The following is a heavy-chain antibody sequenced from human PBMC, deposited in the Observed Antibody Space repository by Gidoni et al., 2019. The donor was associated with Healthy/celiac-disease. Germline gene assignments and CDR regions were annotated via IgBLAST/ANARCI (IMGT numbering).Heavy chain of an antibody. D-gene: IGHD1-26*01. Sequence: QVQLVQSGAEVKKPGASVKVSCKASGYTFTSYAMHWVRKAPGQRLEWMGWINAGNGNTKYSQKFQGRVTITRDTSASTAYMELSSLRSEDTAVYYCARVRGVVGAFDYWGQGTLVTVSS. CDR3: ARVRGVVGAFDY. V-gene: IGHV1-3*01. CDR2: INAGNGNT. J-gene: IGHJ4*02. CDR1: GYTFTSYA.